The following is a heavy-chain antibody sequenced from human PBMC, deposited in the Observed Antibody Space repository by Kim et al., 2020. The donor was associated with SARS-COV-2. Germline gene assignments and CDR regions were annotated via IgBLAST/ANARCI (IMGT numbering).Heavy chain of an antibody. Sequence: ASVKVSCKASGYTFTGYYMHWVRQAPGQGLEWMGWINPNSGGTNYAQKFQGWVTMTRDTSISTAYMELSRLRSDDTAVYYCARDGDSSGWEDYYYYGMDVWGQGTTVTVSS. J-gene: IGHJ6*02. CDR3: ARDGDSSGWEDYYYYGMDV. CDR1: GYTFTGYY. D-gene: IGHD6-19*01. V-gene: IGHV1-2*04. CDR2: INPNSGGT.